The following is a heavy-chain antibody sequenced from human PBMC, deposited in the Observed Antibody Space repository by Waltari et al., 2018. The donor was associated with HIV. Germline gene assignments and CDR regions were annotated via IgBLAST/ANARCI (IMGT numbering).Heavy chain of an antibody. D-gene: IGHD4-17*01. V-gene: IGHV4-34*02. Sequence: QVRLQQWGAGVLKPSETLSLTAAVFGGPFNGYYCTWIRQPPGKGMECIGEILNNGSPNNSPSLKSRVTIAADASKKKFSLQLRSATAAYTAVYYCARVPRSVMGPPGDICGPGTLGAVAS. CDR2: ILNNGSP. CDR1: GGPFNGYY. CDR3: ARVPRSVMGPPGDI. J-gene: IGHJ4*02.